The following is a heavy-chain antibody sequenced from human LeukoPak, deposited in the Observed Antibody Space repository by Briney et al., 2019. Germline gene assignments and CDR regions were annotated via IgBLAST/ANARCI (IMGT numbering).Heavy chain of an antibody. Sequence: PGGSLRLSCGASGFSLGNFEMNWVRQAPGKGLEWVSYINSNGNIIYYADSVKGRITISRDNAKNSVYLQMNSLRAEDTAVYYCARPTYSGSYYWFDYWGQGTLVTVSS. D-gene: IGHD1-26*01. CDR2: INSNGNII. V-gene: IGHV3-48*03. J-gene: IGHJ4*02. CDR3: ARPTYSGSYYWFDY. CDR1: GFSLGNFE.